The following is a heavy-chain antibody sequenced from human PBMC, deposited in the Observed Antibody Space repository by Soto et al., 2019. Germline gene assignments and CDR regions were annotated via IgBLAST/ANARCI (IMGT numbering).Heavy chain of an antibody. V-gene: IGHV4-4*02. CDR3: ATSGWNEDFYYYYGMDV. CDR1: GDSATRSNW. Sequence: SETLSLTCAVSGDSATRSNWWSWVRQSPGKGREWIGEIYHSGNTKYNPSLKSRITMSVDKAKNQFSLKMTSVTAADTAVYYCATSGWNEDFYYYYGMDVWGQGTTVTVSS. J-gene: IGHJ6*02. CDR2: IYHSGNT. D-gene: IGHD6-19*01.